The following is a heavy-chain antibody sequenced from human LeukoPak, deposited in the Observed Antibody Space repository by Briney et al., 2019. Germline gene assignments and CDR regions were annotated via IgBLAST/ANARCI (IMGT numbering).Heavy chain of an antibody. CDR3: AKEYKAMSFFDY. CDR2: ISYDGSNK. J-gene: IGHJ4*02. D-gene: IGHD1-1*01. Sequence: GGSLRLSCAASGFTFASYGIQWVRQAPGEGLEWVAVISYDGSNKFYADSVKGRFTISRDNSKNTVYLQMNSLRGDDSAVYYCAKEYKAMSFFDYWGQGTLVTVSS. CDR1: GFTFASYG. V-gene: IGHV3-30*18.